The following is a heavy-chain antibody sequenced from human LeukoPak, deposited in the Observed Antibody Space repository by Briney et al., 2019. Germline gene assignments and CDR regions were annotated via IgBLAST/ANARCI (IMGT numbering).Heavy chain of an antibody. D-gene: IGHD2-2*01. CDR1: GFTVSSNY. CDR2: IYSGGTT. CDR3: ARRLSASYFYMDV. Sequence: GGSLRLSCAASGFTVSSNYMSWVRQAPGKGLEWLSVIYSGGTTYHADSVKGRFTISRDSSKNTLYLQMNSLRVEDTAVYYCARRLSASYFYMDVWGKGTTVTVSS. J-gene: IGHJ6*03. V-gene: IGHV3-53*01.